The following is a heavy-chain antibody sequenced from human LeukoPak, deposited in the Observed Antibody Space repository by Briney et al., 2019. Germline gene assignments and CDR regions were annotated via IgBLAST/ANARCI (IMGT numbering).Heavy chain of an antibody. CDR1: GGSFSGYY. Sequence: SETLSLTCAVCGGSFSGYYWSWVRQPPGKGLEWMGEINHSGSTNYNPSLKSRVTISVDTSKNQFSLKLSSVTAADTAVYYCASVVVAATLFDYWGQGTLVTVSS. CDR3: ASVVVAATLFDY. V-gene: IGHV4-34*01. D-gene: IGHD2-15*01. CDR2: INHSGST. J-gene: IGHJ4*02.